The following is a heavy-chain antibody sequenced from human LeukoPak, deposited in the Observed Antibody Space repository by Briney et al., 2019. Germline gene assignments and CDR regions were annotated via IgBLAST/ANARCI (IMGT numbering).Heavy chain of an antibody. D-gene: IGHD6-13*01. CDR2: INHSGST. J-gene: IGHJ4*02. CDR3: ASFGLAAGTGDY. V-gene: IGHV4-34*01. Sequence: SETLSLTCAVCGGSFSGYYWSWIRQPPGRGLEWIGEINHSGSTNYNPSLKSRVTISVDTSKNQFSLKLSSVTAADTAVYYCASFGLAAGTGDYWGQGTLVTVSS. CDR1: GGSFSGYY.